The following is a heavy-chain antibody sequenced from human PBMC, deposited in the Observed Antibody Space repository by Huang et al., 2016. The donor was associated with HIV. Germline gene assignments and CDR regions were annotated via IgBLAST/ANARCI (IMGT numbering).Heavy chain of an antibody. V-gene: IGHV3-74*02. D-gene: IGHD3-3*01. CDR2: IESDGSST. Sequence: EVELAESGGGSVRPGQSLRLSCVGSGFIFSDYWMHWVRQIPGKGLRGVARIESDGSSTSYADYVKGRFTIYRDNARNTVYLQMSSLRVDDTAVYYCVRAREKGYDFWSGYRYWGQGAQVTVSS. CDR1: GFIFSDYW. CDR3: VRAREKGYDFWSGYRY. J-gene: IGHJ4*01.